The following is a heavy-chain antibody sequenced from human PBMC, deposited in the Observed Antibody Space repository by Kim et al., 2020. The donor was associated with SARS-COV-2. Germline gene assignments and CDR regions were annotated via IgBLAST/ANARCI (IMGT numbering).Heavy chain of an antibody. Sequence: SETLSLTCTVSGDSINDSSFYWDWIRQSPGKGLEWIASISYTGTTYYNPSLKSRVTISVDTSNSQFSLRLSSVTAADTAVYYCARSITMIVVVIDTFDIWGRGTMVTVSS. CDR2: ISYTGTT. V-gene: IGHV4-39*07. CDR1: GDSINDSSFY. D-gene: IGHD3-22*01. CDR3: ARSITMIVVVIDTFDI. J-gene: IGHJ3*02.